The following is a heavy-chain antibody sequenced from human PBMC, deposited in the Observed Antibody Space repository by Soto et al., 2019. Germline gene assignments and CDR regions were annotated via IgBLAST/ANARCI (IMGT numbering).Heavy chain of an antibody. D-gene: IGHD3-9*01. CDR3: TTDHDFLTNKRGAY. CDR2: ITSKTHGGTA. CDR1: GFTFNNAW. V-gene: IGHV3-15*07. Sequence: GGSLRLSCATSGFTFNNAWMNWVRQAPGKGLEWVGRITSKTHGGTADYAAPVKGRFTISRDDSENTLYLQMNSLKAEDTAVYYCTTDHDFLTNKRGAYWGQGTLVTVSS. J-gene: IGHJ4*02.